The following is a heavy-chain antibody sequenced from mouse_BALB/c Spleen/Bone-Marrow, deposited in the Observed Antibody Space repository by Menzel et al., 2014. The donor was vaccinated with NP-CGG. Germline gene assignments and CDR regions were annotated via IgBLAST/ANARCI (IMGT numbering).Heavy chain of an antibody. J-gene: IGHJ3*01. D-gene: IGHD2-3*01. CDR1: GFDFXRYW. CDR2: INPDSSTI. CDR3: SRLGYYGGFAY. V-gene: IGHV4-1*02. Sequence: EVQLVESGGGLVHPGGSLKLSCAASGFDFXRYWMGWVRQAPGKGLEWIGEINPDSSTINYTPSLKDKFIISRDNAKNTLYLQMSKVRSEDTALYYCSRLGYYGGFAYWGQGTLVTVSA.